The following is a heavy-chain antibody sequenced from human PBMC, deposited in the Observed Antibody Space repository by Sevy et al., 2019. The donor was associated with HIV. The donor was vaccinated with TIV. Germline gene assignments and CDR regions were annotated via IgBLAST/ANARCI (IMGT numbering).Heavy chain of an antibody. J-gene: IGHJ5*02. V-gene: IGHV4-39*01. Sequence: SETLSLTCNVSGGSISSSRHYWGWIRQSPGKSLEWIGSRFYSGGAYYNPSLQSRVTMSVDTSKNQFSLNVNSVTAAVTAVYYCARHPLGNWFDLWGQGILVTVSS. CDR1: GGSISSSRHY. D-gene: IGHD3-16*01. CDR2: RFYSGGA. CDR3: ARHPLGNWFDL.